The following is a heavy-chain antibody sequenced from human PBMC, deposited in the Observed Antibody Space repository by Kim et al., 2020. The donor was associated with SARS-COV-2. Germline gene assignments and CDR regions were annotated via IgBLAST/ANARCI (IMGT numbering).Heavy chain of an antibody. CDR1: GFTFSNYG. CDR2: ISTDGNNK. V-gene: IGHV3-30*03. CDR3: ARQLWDYYYGMDV. Sequence: GGSLRLSCAASGFTFSNYGMHWVRQAPGKGLEWVAFISTDGNNKYYADSVEGRVTMSRDNSKNTLFLQLSSLRAEDTAVYYCARQLWDYYYGMDVWGQGTTVTVSS. D-gene: IGHD3-16*01. J-gene: IGHJ6*02.